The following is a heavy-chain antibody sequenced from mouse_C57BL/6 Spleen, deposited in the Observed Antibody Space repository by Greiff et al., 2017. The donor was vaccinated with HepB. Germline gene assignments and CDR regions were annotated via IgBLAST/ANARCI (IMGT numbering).Heavy chain of an antibody. CDR3: ARSRGNYLDY. Sequence: QVQLQQPGTELVKPGASVKLSCKASGYTFTSYWMHWVKQRPGQGLEWIGNINPSNGGTNYNEKFKSKATLTVDKSASTAYMQLSSPTSEESSVYYCARSRGNYLDYWGQGTTLTVSS. J-gene: IGHJ2*01. V-gene: IGHV1-53*01. CDR1: GYTFTSYW. CDR2: INPSNGGT.